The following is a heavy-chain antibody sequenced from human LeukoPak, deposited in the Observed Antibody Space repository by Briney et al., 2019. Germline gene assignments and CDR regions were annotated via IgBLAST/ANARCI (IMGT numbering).Heavy chain of an antibody. CDR1: GYTFTSYD. CDR3: AKRGYSYGDFDY. V-gene: IGHV1-8*01. J-gene: IGHJ4*02. Sequence: ASVKVSCKASGYTFTSYDIHWVRQATGQGLEWMGWVNPNSGNTGHAQKFQGRVIMTKNTSISTAYMEVSSLRSEDTAVYYCAKRGYSYGDFDYWGQGTLVTVSS. CDR2: VNPNSGNT. D-gene: IGHD5-18*01.